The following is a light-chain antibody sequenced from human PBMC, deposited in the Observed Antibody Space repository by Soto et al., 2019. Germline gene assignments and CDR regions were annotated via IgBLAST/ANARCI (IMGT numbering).Light chain of an antibody. CDR1: QSVSNSF. CDR3: QQYGSSPYT. Sequence: EIVLTQSPGTLSLSPGERATLSCRASQSVSNSFLAWYQQKPGQAHRLLIYGASSRATGIPDRFSGSGSGTDFPLTISRLEPEDFAVYYCQQYGSSPYTFGQGTKLEIK. J-gene: IGKJ2*01. CDR2: GAS. V-gene: IGKV3-20*01.